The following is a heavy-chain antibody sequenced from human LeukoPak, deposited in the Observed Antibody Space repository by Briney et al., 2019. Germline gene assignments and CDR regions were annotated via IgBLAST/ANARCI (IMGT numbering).Heavy chain of an antibody. V-gene: IGHV4-59*08. CDR3: ARSPSEGYYYGMDV. CDR1: GGSISGYY. J-gene: IGHJ6*02. CDR2: IYYTGST. Sequence: SETLSLTCTVSGGSISGYYWTWMRQPPGKRLEGIGYIYYTGSTDYNPSLKSRVTISVDTSKNQFSLKLSSVTAADTAVYFCARSPSEGYYYGMDVWGQGTTVTVSS.